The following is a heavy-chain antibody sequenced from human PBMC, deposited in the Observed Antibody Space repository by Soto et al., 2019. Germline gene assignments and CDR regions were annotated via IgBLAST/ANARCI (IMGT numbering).Heavy chain of an antibody. V-gene: IGHV3-48*02. CDR3: ARDTGGYFYYYGMDV. D-gene: IGHD3-16*01. Sequence: PGGSLRLSCAASGFTFSSYSMNWVRQAPGKGLEWVSYISSSSSTIYYADSVKGRFTISRDNAKNSLYLQMNSLRDEDTAVYYCARDTGGYFYYYGMDVWGQGTTVTVSS. CDR2: ISSSSSTI. J-gene: IGHJ6*02. CDR1: GFTFSSYS.